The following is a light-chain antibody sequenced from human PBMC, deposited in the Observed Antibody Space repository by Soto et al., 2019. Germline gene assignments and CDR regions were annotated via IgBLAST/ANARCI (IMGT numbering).Light chain of an antibody. CDR1: SSNIGAGYD. V-gene: IGLV1-40*01. CDR3: QSYDNRLSAVI. CDR2: VYN. J-gene: IGLJ2*01. Sequence: QSVLTQPPSVSGAPGQRVTISCTGSSSNIGAGYDVHWYQQLPGTTPKLLIYVYNNRPSGVPDRFSGSKSGTSASLAITGLQAEDEADYYCQSYDNRLSAVIFGGGTKLTFL.